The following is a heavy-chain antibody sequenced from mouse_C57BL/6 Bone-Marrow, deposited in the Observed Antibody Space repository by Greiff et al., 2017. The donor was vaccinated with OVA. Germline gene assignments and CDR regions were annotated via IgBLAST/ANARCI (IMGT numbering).Heavy chain of an antibody. CDR3: ARRLLLGFAY. Sequence: DVKLVESGGDLVKPGGSLKLSCAASGFTFSSYGMSWVRQTPDKRLEWVATISSGGSYTYYPDSVKGRFTISRDNAKNTLYLQMSSLKSEDTAMYYCARRLLLGFAYWGQGTLVTVSA. V-gene: IGHV5-6*02. CDR1: GFTFSSYG. CDR2: ISSGGSYT. D-gene: IGHD1-1*01. J-gene: IGHJ3*01.